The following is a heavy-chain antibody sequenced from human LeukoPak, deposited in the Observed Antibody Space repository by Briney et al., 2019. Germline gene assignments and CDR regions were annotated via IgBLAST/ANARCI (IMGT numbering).Heavy chain of an antibody. CDR3: AREYYYRMDV. V-gene: IGHV3-11*06. CDR2: ISGPSTNT. J-gene: IGHJ6*04. Sequence: GGSLRLSCVVSGFTFSDNYMSWIRQAPGKGLEWVSYISGPSTNTNYADSVKGRFTISRDNAKNSLYLEMNSLRAEDTAVYYCAREYYYRMDVWGKGTTVTVSS. CDR1: GFTFSDNY.